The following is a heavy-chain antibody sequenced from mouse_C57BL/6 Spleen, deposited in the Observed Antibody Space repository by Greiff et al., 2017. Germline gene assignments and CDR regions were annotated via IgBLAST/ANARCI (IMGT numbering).Heavy chain of an antibody. V-gene: IGHV1-50*01. CDR1: GYTFTSYW. CDR3: AREAYADY. J-gene: IGHJ2*01. Sequence: VQLQQSGAELVKPGASVRLSCKASGYTFTSYWMQWVKQRPGQGLEWIGEIDPSDSYTNYNQKFKGKATLTVDTSSSTAYMQLSSLTSEDSAVYYCAREAYADYWGQGTTLTVSS. CDR2: IDPSDSYT. D-gene: IGHD1-1*01.